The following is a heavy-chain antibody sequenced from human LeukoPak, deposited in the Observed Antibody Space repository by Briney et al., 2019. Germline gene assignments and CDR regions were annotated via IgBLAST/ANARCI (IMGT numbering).Heavy chain of an antibody. CDR2: IYYSGST. CDR3: ASLGYSSGWYYFDY. D-gene: IGHD6-19*01. CDR1: GYSISSGYY. J-gene: IGHJ4*02. Sequence: SETLSLTCTVSGYSISSGYYWGWIRQPPGKGLEWIGYIYYSGSTNYNPSLKSRVTISVGTSKNQFSLKLSSVTAADTAVYYCASLGYSSGWYYFDYWGQGTLVTVSS. V-gene: IGHV4-38-2*02.